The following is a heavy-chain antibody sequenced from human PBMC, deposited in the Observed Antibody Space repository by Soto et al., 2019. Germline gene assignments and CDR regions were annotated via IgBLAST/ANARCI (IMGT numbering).Heavy chain of an antibody. V-gene: IGHV4-34*01. CDR2: INHSGST. Sequence: PSESLSLTCAVYSGSVSGYYWSWIRQPPGKGLEWIGEINHSGSTNYNPSLKSRVTISVDTSKNQFSLKLSSVTAADTAVYYCASTPDYGDYYYYMDVWGKGTTVTVSS. CDR3: ASTPDYGDYYYYMDV. D-gene: IGHD4-17*01. J-gene: IGHJ6*03. CDR1: SGSVSGYY.